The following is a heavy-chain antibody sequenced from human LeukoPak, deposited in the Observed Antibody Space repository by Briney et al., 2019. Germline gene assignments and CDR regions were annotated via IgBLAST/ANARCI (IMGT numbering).Heavy chain of an antibody. CDR1: GYTFTSYA. Sequence: ASVKVSCKASGYTFTSYAISWVRQAPGQGLEWMGRIIPILGIANYAQKFQGRVTITADKSTSTAYMELSSLRSEDTAVYYCARALYYSGSPGNWFDPWGQGTLVTVSS. CDR2: IIPILGIA. D-gene: IGHD1-26*01. CDR3: ARALYYSGSPGNWFDP. V-gene: IGHV1-69*04. J-gene: IGHJ5*02.